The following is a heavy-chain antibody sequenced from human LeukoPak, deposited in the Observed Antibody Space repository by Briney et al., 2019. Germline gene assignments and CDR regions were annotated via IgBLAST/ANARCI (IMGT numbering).Heavy chain of an antibody. J-gene: IGHJ3*02. CDR2: IKRDGSEK. CDR1: GFTFSSYW. V-gene: IGHV3-7*01. D-gene: IGHD3-22*01. Sequence: GGSLRLSCAASGFTFSSYWMSWVRQAPGKGLEWVANIKRDGSEKYYVDSVKGLFTISRDNAKNSLYLQMNSLRAEDTAVYYCAKYYYDSSDAFDIWGQGTMVTVSS. CDR3: AKYYYDSSDAFDI.